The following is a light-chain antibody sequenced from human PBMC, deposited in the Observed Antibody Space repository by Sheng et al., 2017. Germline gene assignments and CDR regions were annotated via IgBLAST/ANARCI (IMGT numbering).Light chain of an antibody. CDR2: DAV. CDR1: QTIGTS. Sequence: DIQMTQSPSSLSASVGDRVTMTCRASQTIGTSVNWYQQKPGKAPKFLIYDAVNLHTGVSSRFSGSGSGTDFTLTISSLQPEDFAIYYCQQSYSFALTFGGGTKVEIK. J-gene: IGKJ4*01. V-gene: IGKV1-39*01. CDR3: QQSYSFALT.